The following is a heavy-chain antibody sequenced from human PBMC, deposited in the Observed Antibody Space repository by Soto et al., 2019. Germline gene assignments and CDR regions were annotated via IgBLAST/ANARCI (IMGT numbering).Heavy chain of an antibody. Sequence: SETLSLTCAVYGGSFSGYYWSWIRQPPGKGLEWIGEINHSGSTNYNPSLKSRVTISVDTSKNQFSLKLSSVTAADTAVYYCARGRKRTGTTWRNWFDPWGQGTLGT. V-gene: IGHV4-34*01. D-gene: IGHD1-7*01. J-gene: IGHJ5*02. CDR2: INHSGST. CDR3: ARGRKRTGTTWRNWFDP. CDR1: GGSFSGYY.